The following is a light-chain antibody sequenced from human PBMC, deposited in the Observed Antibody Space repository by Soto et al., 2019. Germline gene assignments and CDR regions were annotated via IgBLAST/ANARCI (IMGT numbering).Light chain of an antibody. V-gene: IGLV2-14*03. J-gene: IGLJ1*01. CDR3: SSYTSSTTLYV. CDR2: DVI. CDR1: ISDVGNYNY. Sequence: QSALTQPASGCGSPGQSITISCTGAISDVGNYNYVSWYQQHPGKAPKLIIYDVINRPSGVSNRFCGSKSGNKASLTISGLQAEDEADYYCSSYTSSTTLYVFGTGTKVTVL.